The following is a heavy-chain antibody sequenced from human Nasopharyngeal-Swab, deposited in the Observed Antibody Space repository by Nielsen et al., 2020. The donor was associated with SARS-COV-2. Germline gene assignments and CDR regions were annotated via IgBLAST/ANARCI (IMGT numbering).Heavy chain of an antibody. CDR2: IYYSGST. D-gene: IGHD5-24*01. V-gene: IGHV4-31*03. CDR1: GGSISSGGYY. J-gene: IGHJ3*02. CDR3: ARATEIEAFDI. Sequence: SETLSLTCTVSGGSISSGGYYWSWIRQHPGKGLEWIGYIYYSGSTYYNPSLKSRVTILVDTSKNQFSLKLSSVTAADTAVYYCARATEIEAFDIWGQGTMVTVSS.